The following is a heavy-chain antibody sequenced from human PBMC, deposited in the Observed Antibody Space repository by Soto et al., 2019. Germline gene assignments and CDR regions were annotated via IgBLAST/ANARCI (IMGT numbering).Heavy chain of an antibody. J-gene: IGHJ3*02. D-gene: IGHD3-3*01. CDR2: IYPGDSDT. CDR3: ASVSYPTYYDTLDAFDI. Sequence: GEALKISCKGSGYSFTSYWIGWVRQMPGKGLEWMGIIYPGDSDTRYSPSFQGQVTISADKSISTAYLQWISLKASDTAMYYCASVSYPTYYDTLDAFDIWGQGTMVTVSS. CDR1: GYSFTSYW. V-gene: IGHV5-51*01.